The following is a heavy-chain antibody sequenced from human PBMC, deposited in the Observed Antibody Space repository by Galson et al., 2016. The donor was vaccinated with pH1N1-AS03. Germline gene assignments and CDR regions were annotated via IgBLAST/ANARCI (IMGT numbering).Heavy chain of an antibody. CDR1: GFTFSTYG. CDR2: ISRSSSYI. V-gene: IGHV3-21*01. J-gene: IGHJ4*02. CDR3: AKVYSKYSYGLEHLDY. Sequence: SLRLSCAASGFTFSTYGMNWVRQAPGKGLEWVSSISRSSSYISYADSVKGRFTISRDNAENSLFLQMNSLRPEDTAVYYCAKVYSKYSYGLEHLDYWGQGTLVTVSS. D-gene: IGHD3-16*01.